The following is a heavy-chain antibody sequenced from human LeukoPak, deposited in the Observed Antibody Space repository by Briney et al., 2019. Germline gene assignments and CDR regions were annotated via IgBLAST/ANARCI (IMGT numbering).Heavy chain of an antibody. J-gene: IGHJ4*02. D-gene: IGHD3-16*01. CDR1: GFTFSNAW. V-gene: IGHV3-15*01. CDR3: TTSTLGGPFFDY. Sequence: GGSLRLSCAASGFTFSNAWMSWVRQAPGKGLEWVGRIKSKTDGGTTDYAAPVKGRFTISRDDSKNTLYLQMNSLKTEDTAVYYCTTSTLGGPFFDYWGQGTLVTVSS. CDR2: IKSKTDGGTT.